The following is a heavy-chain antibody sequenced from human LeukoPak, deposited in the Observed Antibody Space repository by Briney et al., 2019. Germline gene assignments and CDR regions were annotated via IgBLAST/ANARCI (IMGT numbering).Heavy chain of an antibody. Sequence: SSETLSLTCTVSGGSISSYYWSWIRQPAGKGLEWIGRIYTSGSTNYNPSLKSRVTMSVDTSKNQFSLKLSSVTAADTAVYYCVGDYYDSSGYYYPALFDYWGQGTLVTVSS. CDR1: GGSISSYY. J-gene: IGHJ4*02. D-gene: IGHD3-22*01. V-gene: IGHV4-4*07. CDR2: IYTSGST. CDR3: VGDYYDSSGYYYPALFDY.